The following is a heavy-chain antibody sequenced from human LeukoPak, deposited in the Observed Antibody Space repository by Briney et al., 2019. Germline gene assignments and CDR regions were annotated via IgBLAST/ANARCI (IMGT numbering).Heavy chain of an antibody. J-gene: IGHJ4*02. D-gene: IGHD3-9*01. V-gene: IGHV4-59*08. Sequence: PSETLSLTCTVSGGSINSYYWSWIRQPPGRGLEWIGSIHYSGSTSYNPSLRSRVTISVDTSKNQFSLKLSSVTAADTAVYYCARRSGYDISRDYFDYWGQGTLVTVSS. CDR3: ARRSGYDISRDYFDY. CDR1: GGSINSYY. CDR2: IHYSGST.